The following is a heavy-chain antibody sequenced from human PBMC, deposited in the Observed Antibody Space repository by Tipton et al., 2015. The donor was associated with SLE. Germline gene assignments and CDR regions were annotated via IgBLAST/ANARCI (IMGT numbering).Heavy chain of an antibody. D-gene: IGHD3-3*01. CDR3: ARVFRYDVWDHSREFGYFDS. CDR1: GGSFSGYF. J-gene: IGHJ4*02. V-gene: IGHV4-34*09. Sequence: LRLSCAVYGGSFSGYFWSWIRQLPDKGLQWIGEINHSGTTNCNPSLKSRVTISVDTSKNQFSLRLSSVTAADTALYYCARVFRYDVWDHSREFGYFDSWGQGTLVSVSS. CDR2: INHSGTT.